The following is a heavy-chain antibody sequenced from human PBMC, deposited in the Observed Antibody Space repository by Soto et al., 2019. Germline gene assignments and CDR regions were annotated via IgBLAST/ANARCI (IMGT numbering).Heavy chain of an antibody. CDR1: GGSITSYY. V-gene: IGHV4-59*08. D-gene: IGHD2-2*01. CDR2: IFYSGST. CDR3: ARRAVVVPAAMRTYYYYYMDV. J-gene: IGHJ6*03. Sequence: PSETLSLTCTVSGGSITSYYWSWIRQPPGKGLEWIGYIFYSGSTNYNPSLTSRATLSVDTSRNQLSLKLTSVTAADTAVYYCARRAVVVPAAMRTYYYYYMDVWGKGTTVTVSS.